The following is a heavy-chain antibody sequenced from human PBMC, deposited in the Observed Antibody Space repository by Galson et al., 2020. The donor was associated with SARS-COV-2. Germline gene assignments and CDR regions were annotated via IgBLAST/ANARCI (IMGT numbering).Heavy chain of an antibody. D-gene: IGHD5-12*01. V-gene: IGHV4-31*03. J-gene: IGHJ4*02. CDR3: ARVGDGYNYEPFVH. CDR2: IHYNGST. Sequence: ASETLSLTCTVSGGSPSSGPYYCSWIRHHPGKGLEWIGYIHYNGSTYYNPPHKSRVTISLDKSKNQFSLNLSSVTAAETAVYYCARVGDGYNYEPFVHWGQGTLGTVAS. CDR1: GGSPSSGPYY.